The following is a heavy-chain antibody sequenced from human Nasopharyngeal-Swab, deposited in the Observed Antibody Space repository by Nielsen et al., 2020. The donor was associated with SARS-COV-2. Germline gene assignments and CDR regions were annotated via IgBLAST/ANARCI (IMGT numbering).Heavy chain of an antibody. Sequence: VRQAPGKGLEWVSSISSSSSYIYYADSVKGRFTISRDNAKNSLYLQMNSLRAEDTAVYYCARDSNEAHGDFWSGYYSANYWGQGTLVTVSS. CDR3: ARDSNEAHGDFWSGYYSANY. V-gene: IGHV3-21*01. J-gene: IGHJ4*02. CDR2: ISSSSSYI. D-gene: IGHD3-3*01.